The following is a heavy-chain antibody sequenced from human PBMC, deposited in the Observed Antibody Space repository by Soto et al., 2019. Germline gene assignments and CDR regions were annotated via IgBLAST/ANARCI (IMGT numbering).Heavy chain of an antibody. J-gene: IGHJ4*02. D-gene: IGHD4-4*01. CDR2: IDPSDSYT. Sequence: GESLKISCKGSGYRFTSHWISWVRQMPGKGLEWMGRIDPSDSYTNYSPSFQGHVTISADRSISTAYLQWSSLKASDIAMYYCARHSNYGQPLLSFDNWGQGTLVTVSS. CDR1: GYRFTSHW. CDR3: ARHSNYGQPLLSFDN. V-gene: IGHV5-10-1*01.